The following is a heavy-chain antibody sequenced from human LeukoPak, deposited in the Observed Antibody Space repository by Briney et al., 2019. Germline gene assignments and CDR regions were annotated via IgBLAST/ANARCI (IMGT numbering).Heavy chain of an antibody. D-gene: IGHD1-26*01. J-gene: IGHJ3*02. CDR1: GGSISSYY. CDR3: ARERGVAFDI. CDR2: IYYSGST. Sequence: SETLSLTCTVSGGSISSYYWSWIRQPPGKGLEWIGYIYYSGSTNYNPSLKSRVTISVDTSKNQFSLKLSSVTAADTAVYYCARERGVAFDIWGQGTMVTVSS. V-gene: IGHV4-59*01.